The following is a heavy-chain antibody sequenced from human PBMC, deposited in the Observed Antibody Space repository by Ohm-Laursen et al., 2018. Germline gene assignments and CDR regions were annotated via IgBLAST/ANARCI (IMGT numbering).Heavy chain of an antibody. J-gene: IGHJ4*02. CDR2: INPNSGGT. CDR3: ARREDDFWSGCDY. Sequence: SVKVSCKASGYTFTGYYMHWVRQAPGQGLEWMGWINPNSGGTNYAQKFQGRVTMTRDTSISTAYMELSRLRSDDTAVYYCARREDDFWSGCDYWGQGTLVTVSS. CDR1: GYTFTGYY. D-gene: IGHD3-3*01. V-gene: IGHV1-2*02.